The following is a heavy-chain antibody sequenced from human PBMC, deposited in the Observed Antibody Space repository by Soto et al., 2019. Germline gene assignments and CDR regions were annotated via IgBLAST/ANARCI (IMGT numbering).Heavy chain of an antibody. D-gene: IGHD3-22*01. CDR3: AERAHYYDRSGYYCDS. V-gene: IGHV3-30*18. J-gene: IGHJ4*02. CDR2: ISYDGINK. Sequence: GGSLRLSCAASGFTFSSYCIHWVRQAPCKGLESVAVISYDGINKYYADSVKRRFTISRDNSKNTLYLQMNSLRAEDTAVYYCAERAHYYDRSGYYCDSCRRGNLVPV. CDR1: GFTFSSYC.